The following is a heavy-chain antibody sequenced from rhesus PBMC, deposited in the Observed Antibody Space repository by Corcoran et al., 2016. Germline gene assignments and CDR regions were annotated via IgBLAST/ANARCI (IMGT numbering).Heavy chain of an antibody. CDR1: GGSISGYYL. CDR3: AREIAAAGTGY. J-gene: IGHJ4*01. V-gene: IGHV4S7*01. CDR2: IYGGSGST. D-gene: IGHD6-31*01. Sequence: QVQLQESGPGVVKPSETLSLTCAVSGGSISGYYLWSWIRQPPGKGLEWIGYIYGGSGSTSYNPSLKSRVIISIDPSKDQVCLKLSSVTAADKAVYYCAREIAAAGTGYWGQGVLVTVSS.